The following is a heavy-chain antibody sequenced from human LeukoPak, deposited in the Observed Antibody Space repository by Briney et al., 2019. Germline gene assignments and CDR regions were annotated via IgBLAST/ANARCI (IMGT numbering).Heavy chain of an antibody. CDR1: GFTFSSYS. J-gene: IGHJ4*02. CDR2: ISSSGSAI. Sequence: GSLRLSCAASGFTFSSYSINWARQSPGKGLEWISYISSSGSAIFYADSVKGRFTISRDNAKNSLYLQMSSLRAEDTAVYYCASRVGALEYWGQGTLVTVSS. D-gene: IGHD1-26*01. V-gene: IGHV3-48*01. CDR3: ASRVGALEY.